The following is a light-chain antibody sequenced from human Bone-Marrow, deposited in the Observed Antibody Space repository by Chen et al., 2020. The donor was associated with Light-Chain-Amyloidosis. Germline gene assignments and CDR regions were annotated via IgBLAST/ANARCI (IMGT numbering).Light chain of an antibody. V-gene: IGLV1-51*02. CDR1: NSNIGINY. Sequence: QSVLTQPPSVSAAPGQQVTISCSGSNSNIGINYVSWYQQLPETSPKVLIYENNQRPAVVPDRFAGSKAGTSASLVVGGLQAVDEVDYYCAAWDSSLTVVIFGGGTKLTVL. J-gene: IGLJ2*01. CDR2: ENN. CDR3: AAWDSSLTVVI.